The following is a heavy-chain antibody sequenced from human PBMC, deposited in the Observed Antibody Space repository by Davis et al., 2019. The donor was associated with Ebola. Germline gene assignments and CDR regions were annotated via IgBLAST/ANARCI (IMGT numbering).Heavy chain of an antibody. V-gene: IGHV1-46*01. CDR2: PHPSAGST. CDR3: AREEVVVVAATNYYYYGMDI. D-gene: IGHD2-15*01. Sequence: SVPVPRLASVCILTSHFMHCARPPPGQRLEWLGIPHPSAGSTRYAQKFQGRVTMTRDTSTSTVYMELSSLRSEDTAVYYCAREEVVVVAATNYYYYGMDIWGQGTTVTVSS. J-gene: IGHJ6*02. CDR1: VCILTSHF.